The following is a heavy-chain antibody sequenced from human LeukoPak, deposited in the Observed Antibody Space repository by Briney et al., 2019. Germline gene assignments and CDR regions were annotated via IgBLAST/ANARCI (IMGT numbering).Heavy chain of an antibody. CDR1: GGSISSYY. V-gene: IGHV4-4*07. CDR2: IYTSGSGST. J-gene: IGHJ5*02. CDR3: ARGRGVVTAPGLNWFDP. D-gene: IGHD2-21*02. Sequence: PSETLSLTCTVSGGSISSYYWSWIRQPAGKGLEWIGRIYTSGSGSTNYNPSLKSRVTMSVDTSKNQFSLKLSSVTAADAAVYYCARGRGVVTAPGLNWFDPWGQGTLVTVSS.